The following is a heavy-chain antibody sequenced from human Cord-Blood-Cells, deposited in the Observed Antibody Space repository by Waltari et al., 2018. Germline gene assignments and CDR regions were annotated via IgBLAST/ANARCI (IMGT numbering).Heavy chain of an antibody. J-gene: IGHJ3*02. CDR1: GYTFTSYA. D-gene: IGHD3-3*01. CDR3: ASLYYDFWSGYYDAFDI. V-gene: IGHV1-3*01. CDR2: INAGNGNT. Sequence: QVQLVQSGAEVKKPGASVKVSCKASGYTFTSYAMHWVRQAPGQRLEWMGWINAGNGNTKYSQKFQGRVTITRDTSASTAYMELSSLRSEDTAVYYCASLYYDFWSGYYDAFDIWGQGTMVTVSS.